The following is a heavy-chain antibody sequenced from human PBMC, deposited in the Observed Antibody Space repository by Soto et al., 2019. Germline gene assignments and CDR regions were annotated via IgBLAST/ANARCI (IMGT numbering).Heavy chain of an antibody. CDR1: GFTFSSYA. J-gene: IGHJ4*02. V-gene: IGHV3-30-3*01. Sequence: PGGSLRLSCAASGFTFSSYAMHWVRQAPGKGLEWVAVISYDGSNKYYADSVKGRFTISRDNSKNTLYLQMNSLRAEDTAVYYCARGGYSNYFRPYYFDYWGQGTLVTVSS. CDR2: ISYDGSNK. D-gene: IGHD4-4*01. CDR3: ARGGYSNYFRPYYFDY.